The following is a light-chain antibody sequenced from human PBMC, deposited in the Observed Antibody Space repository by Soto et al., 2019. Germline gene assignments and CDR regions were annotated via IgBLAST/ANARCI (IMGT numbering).Light chain of an antibody. CDR1: PSISSY. CDR3: QQRSDWPPIT. J-gene: IGKJ5*01. CDR2: DAT. Sequence: EIVLTQSPATLSLPPGERATLSCRASPSISSYLAWYQQKPGQAPRLLIYDATNRATGISARFSGSGSGTDFTLTISSLEPEDFAAYYCQQRSDWPPITFGQGTRLEIK. V-gene: IGKV3-11*01.